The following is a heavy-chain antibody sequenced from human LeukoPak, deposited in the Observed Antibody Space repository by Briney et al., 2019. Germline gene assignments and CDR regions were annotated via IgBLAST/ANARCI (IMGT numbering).Heavy chain of an antibody. CDR1: GGSISYYY. CDR2: IYYSGST. D-gene: IGHD5-12*01. CDR3: ARDHGQVATTYYFDY. J-gene: IGHJ4*02. V-gene: IGHV4-59*01. Sequence: PSETLSLTCTVSGGSISYYYWSWIRQPPGRGLEWIGYIYYSGSTNYNPSLKSRVTMSVDTSKNQFSLQLRHVTAADTAVYYCARDHGQVATTYYFDYWGQGTLVTVSS.